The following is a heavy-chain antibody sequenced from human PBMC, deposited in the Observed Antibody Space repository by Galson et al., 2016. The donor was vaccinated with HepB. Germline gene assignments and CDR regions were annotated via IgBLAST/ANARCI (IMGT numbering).Heavy chain of an antibody. D-gene: IGHD4-23*01. J-gene: IGHJ3*01. CDR3: ARDLPVATAGGFDL. CDR1: GLIVSANY. V-gene: IGHV3-53*01. CDR2: IYSDGRP. Sequence: SLRLSCAASGLIVSANYLTWVRQAPGKGLEGVSVIYSDGRPYYSDSVRGRFTISRDNAKNTVYRQMNSLRVEDTAMYYCARDLPVATAGGFDLWGQGTMVTVSS.